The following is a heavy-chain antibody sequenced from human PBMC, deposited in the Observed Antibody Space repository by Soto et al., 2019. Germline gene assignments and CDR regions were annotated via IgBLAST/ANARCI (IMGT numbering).Heavy chain of an antibody. CDR2: IYYTGNT. CDR3: PRVPSP. CDR1: GGSMSSSHY. J-gene: IGHJ5*02. Sequence: SETLSLTCTVSGGSMSSSHYWIWIRQSPGKGLEWIGYIYYTGNTNYNPSLQSRVTISLDRSKNQFSLKLSSVTAADTAVYYCPRVPSPWGPGTLVNVSS. V-gene: IGHV4-61*05.